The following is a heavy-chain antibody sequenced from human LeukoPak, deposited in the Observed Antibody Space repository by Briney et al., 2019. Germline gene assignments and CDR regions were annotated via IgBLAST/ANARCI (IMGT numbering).Heavy chain of an antibody. CDR3: ASDWGYYSYYGMDV. CDR1: GFTFSSYS. D-gene: IGHD3-16*01. Sequence: GGSLRLSCAASGFTFSSYSMIWVRQAPGKGLEWVPSISSSSSYIYYADSVRGRFTIYRSNTKNSLYLQMNSLRAEDTAVYYCASDWGYYSYYGMDVWGQGTTVTVSS. J-gene: IGHJ6*02. CDR2: ISSSSSYI. V-gene: IGHV3-21*01.